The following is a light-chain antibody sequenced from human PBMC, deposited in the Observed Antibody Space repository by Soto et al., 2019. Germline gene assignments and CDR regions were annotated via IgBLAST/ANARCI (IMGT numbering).Light chain of an antibody. Sequence: QSALTQPASVSGSPGQSITISCTGTSSDIGGYNYVSWYQQHPGKAPKLMIFEVSNRPSGVSNRFSGSKSGNTASLTISGLQAEDEADYYCSSHTSSGSLDFGGGTKLTVL. J-gene: IGLJ2*01. CDR2: EVS. V-gene: IGLV2-14*01. CDR3: SSHTSSGSLD. CDR1: SSDIGGYNY.